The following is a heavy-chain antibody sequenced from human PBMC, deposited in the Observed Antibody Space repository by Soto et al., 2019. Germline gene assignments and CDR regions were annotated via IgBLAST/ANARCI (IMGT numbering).Heavy chain of an antibody. Sequence: EVQLLESGGGLVQPGGSLRLSCAASGFTFSSYAMSWVRQAPGKGLEWVSAISGSGGSTYYADSVKGRFTISRDNSKNTLYLQMNSLRAEDTAVYYCAKSGGIDYGDPYYFDYWGQGTLVTVSS. V-gene: IGHV3-23*01. J-gene: IGHJ4*02. CDR1: GFTFSSYA. CDR2: ISGSGGST. CDR3: AKSGGIDYGDPYYFDY. D-gene: IGHD4-17*01.